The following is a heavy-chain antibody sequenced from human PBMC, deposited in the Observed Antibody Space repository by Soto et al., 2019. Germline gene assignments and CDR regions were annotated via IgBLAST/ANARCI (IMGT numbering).Heavy chain of an antibody. CDR2: ISAYNGNT. CDR1: GYTFTSYD. D-gene: IGHD1-26*01. CDR3: ARDTGIVGATDS. Sequence: QIQLVQSGAEVKKPGASVKVSCKASGYTFTSYDITWVRQAPGQGLEWMGWISAYNGNTNYAQKFQGRVTMTAHTSTSTAYMELRSLGADDTAVYYWARDTGIVGATDSWGQGTLVTVSS. J-gene: IGHJ5*01. V-gene: IGHV1-18*01.